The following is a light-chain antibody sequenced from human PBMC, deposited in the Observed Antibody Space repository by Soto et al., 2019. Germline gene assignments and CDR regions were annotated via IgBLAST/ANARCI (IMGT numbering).Light chain of an antibody. CDR3: QQYDNLPLT. V-gene: IGKV1-33*01. CDR2: DAS. CDR1: QDISNY. J-gene: IGKJ4*01. Sequence: DIQMTPSPSSLSESVGDRVTITCQASQDISNYLNWYQQKPGKAPKLLIYDASNLETGVPSRFSGSGSGTDFTFTISSLQPEDIATYYCQQYDNLPLTFGGGTKVDI.